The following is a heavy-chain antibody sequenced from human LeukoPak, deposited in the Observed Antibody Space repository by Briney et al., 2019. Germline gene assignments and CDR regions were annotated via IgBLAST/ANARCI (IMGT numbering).Heavy chain of an antibody. CDR3: ARGAVGYSGYDNWFDP. Sequence: ASVKVSCKASGYSFTGYYIHWVRQAPGQGLEWMGWTNPNSGVTKYEQKFQGRVTMTRDTFTSTAYMELGSLRPDDTAVYYCARGAVGYSGYDNWFDPWGQGTLVTVSS. V-gene: IGHV1-2*02. J-gene: IGHJ5*02. CDR2: TNPNSGVT. D-gene: IGHD5-12*01. CDR1: GYSFTGYY.